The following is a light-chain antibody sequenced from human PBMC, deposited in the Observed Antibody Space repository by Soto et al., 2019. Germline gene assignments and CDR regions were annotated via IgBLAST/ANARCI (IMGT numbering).Light chain of an antibody. CDR2: GVA. V-gene: IGLV2-14*03. J-gene: IGLJ1*01. CDR1: HNDIGTYDY. CDR3: SSFTSNRIYV. Sequence: QSALTQPTSVSGSPGQWITISCTGNHNDIGTYDYVSWYQQHPGRAPRLLIYGVATRPSGISDRFSASTSGLTASLTISGLQPEDEADYYCSSFTSNRIYVFGPGTKVTVL.